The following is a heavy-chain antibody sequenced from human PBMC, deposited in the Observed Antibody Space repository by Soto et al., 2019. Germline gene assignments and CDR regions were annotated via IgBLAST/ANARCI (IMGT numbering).Heavy chain of an antibody. J-gene: IGHJ6*03. Sequence: QVQLQESGPGLVKPSQTLSLTCTVSGGSISSGGYYWSWIRQHPGKGLEWIGYIYYSGSTYYNPSLKSRVTISVDTSKNQSSLKLSSVTAADTAVYYCAGFKALLLWFGELLDPSNMDVWGKGTTVTVSS. V-gene: IGHV4-31*03. D-gene: IGHD3-10*01. CDR2: IYYSGST. CDR1: GGSISSGGYY. CDR3: AGFKALLLWFGELLDPSNMDV.